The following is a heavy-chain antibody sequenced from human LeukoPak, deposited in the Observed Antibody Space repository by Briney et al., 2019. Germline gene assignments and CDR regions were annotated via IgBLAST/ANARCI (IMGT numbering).Heavy chain of an antibody. CDR1: GYTFTGYY. V-gene: IGHV1-2*02. D-gene: IGHD2-15*01. CDR3: AGETYCSGGSCYSGILWFDP. Sequence: GASVKVSCKASGYTFTGYYMHWVRQAPGQGLEWMGWINPNSGGTNYAQKFQGRVTMTRDTSISTAYMELSRLRSDDTAVYYCAGETYCSGGSCYSGILWFDPWGQGTLVTVSS. J-gene: IGHJ5*02. CDR2: INPNSGGT.